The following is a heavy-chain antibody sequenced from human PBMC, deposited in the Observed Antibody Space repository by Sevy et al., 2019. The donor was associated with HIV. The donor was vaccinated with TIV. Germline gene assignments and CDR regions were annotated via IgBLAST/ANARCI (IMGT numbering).Heavy chain of an antibody. D-gene: IGHD2-8*01. CDR3: AKGMVDYYYMDV. J-gene: IGHJ6*03. CDR2: ISGSGGSK. Sequence: GGSLRLSCAASGFTFSSYAMSLVRQAPGKGLEWVSAISGSGGSKYYADSVKGRFTISRDNSKNTLYLQMNSLRAEDTAVYYCAKGMVDYYYMDVWGKGTTVTVSS. V-gene: IGHV3-23*01. CDR1: GFTFSSYA.